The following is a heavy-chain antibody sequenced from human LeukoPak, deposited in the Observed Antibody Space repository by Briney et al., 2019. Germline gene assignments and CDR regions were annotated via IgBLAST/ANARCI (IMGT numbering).Heavy chain of an antibody. CDR2: ISSSGTYI. CDR1: GFTFSSYW. CDR3: VSGNDPDYVWGTYRLDAFDI. D-gene: IGHD3-16*02. V-gene: IGHV3-21*01. Sequence: PGGSLRLSCAASGFTFSSYWMTWVRQAPGKGLEWVSSISSSGTYIYYADSVKGRFTISRDNAKNSLFLQMNSLRAEDTAVYYCVSGNDPDYVWGTYRLDAFDIRGEGTMVIVSS. J-gene: IGHJ3*02.